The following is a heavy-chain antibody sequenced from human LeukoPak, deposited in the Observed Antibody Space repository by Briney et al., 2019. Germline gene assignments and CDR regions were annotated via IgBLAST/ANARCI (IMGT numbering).Heavy chain of an antibody. CDR1: GFTFSSYT. CDR3: ARIGIAARTSDV. D-gene: IGHD6-6*01. J-gene: IGHJ6*02. V-gene: IGHV3-21*01. CDR2: ISGTSGYI. Sequence: PGGSLRLSCAASGFTFSSYTMNWVRQAPGKGLEWVLSISGTSGYIYYADSVKGRFTISRDNAKNSLYLQMNSLRAEDTAVYYCARIGIAARTSDVWGQGTTVTVSS.